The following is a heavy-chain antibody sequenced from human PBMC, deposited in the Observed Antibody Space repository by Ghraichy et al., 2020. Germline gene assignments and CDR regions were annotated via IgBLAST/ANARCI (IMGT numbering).Heavy chain of an antibody. CDR1: GGSISSSSYY. V-gene: IGHV4-39*01. D-gene: IGHD3-3*01. J-gene: IGHJ4*02. CDR2: IYYSGST. Sequence: SETLSLTCTVSGGSISSSSYYWGWIRQPPGKGLEWIGSIYYSGSTYYNPSLKSRVTISVDTSKNQFSLKLSSVTAADTAVYYCARPRIRITIFGVVIDAGGYFDYWGQGTLVTVSS. CDR3: ARPRIRITIFGVVIDAGGYFDY.